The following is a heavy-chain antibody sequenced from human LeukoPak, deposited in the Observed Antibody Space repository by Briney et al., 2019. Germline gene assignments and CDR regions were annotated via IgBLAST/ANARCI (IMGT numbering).Heavy chain of an antibody. D-gene: IGHD2-21*01. J-gene: IGHJ5*02. CDR2: ISYDGSNK. V-gene: IGHV3-30*04. Sequence: GGSLRPSCAASGFTFSSYAMHWVRQAPGKGLEWVAVISYDGSNKYYADSVKGRFTISRDNSKNTLYLQMNSLRAEDTAVYYCASRIRGGYFPLTPWGQGTLVTVSS. CDR1: GFTFSSYA. CDR3: ASRIRGGYFPLTP.